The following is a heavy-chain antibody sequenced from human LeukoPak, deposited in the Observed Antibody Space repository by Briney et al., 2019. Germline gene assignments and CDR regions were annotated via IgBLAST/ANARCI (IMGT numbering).Heavy chain of an antibody. V-gene: IGHV4-34*01. CDR1: GGSFSGYY. CDR2: INHSGST. Sequence: SETLSLTCAVYGGSFSGYYWSWIRQPPGKGLEWIGEINHSGSTNYNPSLKSRVTISIDTSKNQFSLKLSSVTAAERAVYYCARGRLSVWVPTGLFDPWGQGTLVTGSS. CDR3: ARGRLSVWVPTGLFDP. D-gene: IGHD3-16*01. J-gene: IGHJ5*02.